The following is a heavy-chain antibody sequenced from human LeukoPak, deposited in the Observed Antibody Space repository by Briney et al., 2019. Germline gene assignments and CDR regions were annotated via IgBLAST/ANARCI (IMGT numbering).Heavy chain of an antibody. J-gene: IGHJ4*02. CDR3: ARGGDYEIDY. CDR2: IYRGST. V-gene: IGHV4-59*01. CDR1: GVAIRTYY. Sequence: SETLSLTCTVSGVAIRTYYWNWIRQPPGKGPEWIGYIYRGSTNYNPSFESRVTISVDTSKNQFSLKLSSVAAADTAVYYCARGGDYEIDYWGQGILVTVSS. D-gene: IGHD4-17*01.